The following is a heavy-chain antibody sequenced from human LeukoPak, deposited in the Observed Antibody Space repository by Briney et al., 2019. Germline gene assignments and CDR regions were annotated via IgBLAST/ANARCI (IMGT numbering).Heavy chain of an antibody. V-gene: IGHV3-23*01. CDR2: ISSTGGTT. CDR1: GFTFSTYT. J-gene: IGHJ6*03. D-gene: IGHD2-15*01. CDR3: AKNGDRGAYCTGGTCYPYFYNYMDV. Sequence: GGSLRLSCAASGFTFSTYTMNWVRQAPGKGLEWVSSISSTGGTTYYADSVKGRFTISGDNSKNTLYLQMNSLRAEDTAIYYCAKNGDRGAYCTGGTCYPYFYNYMDVWGKGTTVTI.